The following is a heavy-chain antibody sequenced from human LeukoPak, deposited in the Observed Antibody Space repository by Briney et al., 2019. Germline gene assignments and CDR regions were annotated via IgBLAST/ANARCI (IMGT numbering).Heavy chain of an antibody. D-gene: IGHD1-26*01. CDR3: ARRVHRGGSYSSHSDY. V-gene: IGHV5-51*01. CDR2: IYPGDSDT. CDR1: GYSFTTYW. J-gene: IGHJ4*02. Sequence: HGESLRISCKGSGYSFTTYWIGWVRQMPGKGLEWMGIIYPGDSDTIYSPSFQGQVTISADKSISTAYLQWSSLKASDTAMYYCARRVHRGGSYSSHSDYWGQGTLVTVSS.